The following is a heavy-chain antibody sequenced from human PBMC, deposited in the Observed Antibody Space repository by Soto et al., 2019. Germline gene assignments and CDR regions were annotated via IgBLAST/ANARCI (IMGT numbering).Heavy chain of an antibody. CDR1: GVTVNTFN. CDR2: ISNYDNT. CDR3: TLYDALVFDF. J-gene: IGHJ4*02. Sequence: GGSLRFSCATSGVTVNTFNMNWVRQAPGKGLEWVSSISNYDNTAYADSVKGRFTVSRDNAKNSLFLQMNSLSAEDTAVYYCTLYDALVFDFWGQGALVTSPQ. V-gene: IGHV3-21*01. D-gene: IGHD2-8*01.